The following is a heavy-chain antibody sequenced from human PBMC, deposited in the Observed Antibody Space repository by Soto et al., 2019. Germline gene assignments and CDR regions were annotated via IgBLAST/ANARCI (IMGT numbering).Heavy chain of an antibody. Sequence: GGSLRLSCAASGFTFSSYAMSWVRQAPGKGLEWVSAISGSGGSTYYADSVKGRFTISRDNSKNTLYLQMNSLRAEDTAVYYCARYIASCYVDCYYYGMDVWGQGTTVTVSS. CDR1: GFTFSSYA. D-gene: IGHD2-2*01. V-gene: IGHV3-23*01. CDR3: ARYIASCYVDCYYYGMDV. CDR2: ISGSGGST. J-gene: IGHJ6*02.